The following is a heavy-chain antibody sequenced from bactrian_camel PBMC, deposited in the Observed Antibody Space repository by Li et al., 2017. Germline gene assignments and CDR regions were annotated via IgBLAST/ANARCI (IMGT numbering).Heavy chain of an antibody. CDR2: INGGDGST. CDR3: AQSADTYCSGGYCYPESPRTDFSY. V-gene: IGHV3S44*01. J-gene: IGHJ6*01. CDR1: GFTFSKYA. Sequence: DVQLVESGGGLVQPGGSLRPSCAASGFTFSKYAMSWVRQASGKGLEWVSAINGGDGSTFYADSVKGRFTISRDNAKTTLYLQLNSVKTEDTAMYYCAQSADTYCSGGYCYPESPRTDFSYWGQGTQVTVS. D-gene: IGHD2*01.